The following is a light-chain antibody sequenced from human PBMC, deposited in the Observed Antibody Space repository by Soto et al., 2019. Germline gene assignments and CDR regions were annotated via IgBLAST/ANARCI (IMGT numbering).Light chain of an antibody. CDR2: GAS. J-gene: IGKJ1*01. CDR1: QTVSTNY. V-gene: IGKV3-20*01. CDR3: QQYGSSPVT. Sequence: EIVLTQSPGTLSLSPGERATLSCRASQTVSTNYLAWYQQKPGQAPSLLIYGASNRATGIPDRFSGSGSGTDFTLTISRLEHEDVAVYYCQQYGSSPVTFGQGTKVEIK.